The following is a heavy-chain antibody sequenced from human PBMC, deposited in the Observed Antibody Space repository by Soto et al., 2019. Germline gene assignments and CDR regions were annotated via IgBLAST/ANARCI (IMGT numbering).Heavy chain of an antibody. J-gene: IGHJ3*02. D-gene: IGHD1-7*01. CDR3: ARRARTATANWGAFDM. V-gene: IGHV3-23*01. CDR2: ISYNGDKT. CDR1: GFTFSNYV. Sequence: EVQLLESGGGLVQPGGSLRLSCAASGFTFSNYVMNWVRQAPGKGLEWVSTISYNGDKTFYADSVRGRFTISRDNFMDTLVLQMNSLRADDSAVYYCARRARTATANWGAFDMWGQGTMVTVSS.